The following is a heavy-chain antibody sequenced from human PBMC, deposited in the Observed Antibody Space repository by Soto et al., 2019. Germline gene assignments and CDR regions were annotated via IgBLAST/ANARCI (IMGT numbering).Heavy chain of an antibody. Sequence: EGSLRLSCAASGFRFGSYSMKWVRQAPGKGLEWISYISSSSSTIFYADSVRGRFTISRDNAKNSLYLQMDSLRDEDTAVYYCAGETRYGSGAFEIWEQGPRGTVSS. J-gene: IGHJ3*02. CDR2: ISSSSSTI. CDR3: AGETRYGSGAFEI. CDR1: GFRFGSYS. V-gene: IGHV3-48*02. D-gene: IGHD3-10*01.